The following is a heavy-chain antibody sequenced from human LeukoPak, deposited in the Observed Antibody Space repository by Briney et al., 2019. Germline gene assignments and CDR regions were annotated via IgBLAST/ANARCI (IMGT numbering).Heavy chain of an antibody. Sequence: PGGSLRLSCAASGFTFSSYSMNWVRQAPGKGLEWVSSISSSSSHIYYADSVKGRFTISRDNAKNSLYLQMNSLRAEDTAVYYCARDGEMATIGWFDPWGQGTLVTVSS. CDR3: ARDGEMATIGWFDP. CDR1: GFTFSSYS. D-gene: IGHD5-24*01. V-gene: IGHV3-21*01. CDR2: ISSSSSHI. J-gene: IGHJ5*02.